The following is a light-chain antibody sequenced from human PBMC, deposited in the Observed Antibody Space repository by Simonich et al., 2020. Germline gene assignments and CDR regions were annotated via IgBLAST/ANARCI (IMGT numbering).Light chain of an antibody. CDR1: SGSIASNY. V-gene: IGLV6-57*03. J-gene: IGLJ3*02. Sequence: NFMLTQPHSVSESPGKTVTICCTRSSGSIASNYVQWYSQRPGSAPTTVIYEDNQRPSGVPDRFSGSIDSSSNSASLTISGLKTEDEADYYCQSYDSSRVFGGGTKLTVL. CDR2: EDN. CDR3: QSYDSSRV.